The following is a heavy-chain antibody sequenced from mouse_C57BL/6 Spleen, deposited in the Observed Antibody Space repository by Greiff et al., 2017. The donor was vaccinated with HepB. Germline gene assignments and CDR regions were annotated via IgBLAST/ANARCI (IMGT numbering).Heavy chain of an antibody. CDR2: IYPRDGST. D-gene: IGHD3-2*02. CDR3: ARGGQRRLRRGDYAMDY. Sequence: QVQLKESGPELVKPGASVKLSCKASGYTFTSYDINWVKQRPGQGLEWIGWIYPRDGSTKYNEKFKGKATLTVDTSSSTAYMELHSLTSEDSAVYFWARGGQRRLRRGDYAMDYWGQGTSVTVSS. CDR1: GYTFTSYD. J-gene: IGHJ4*01. V-gene: IGHV1-85*01.